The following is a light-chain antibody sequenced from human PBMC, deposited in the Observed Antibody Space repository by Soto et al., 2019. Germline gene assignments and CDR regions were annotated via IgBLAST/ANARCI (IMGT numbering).Light chain of an antibody. CDR1: QSISTN. CDR2: GAS. CDR3: KQYYDWPIT. J-gene: IGKJ5*01. Sequence: EIVMPKSPATLSVSPGESSTLSGRASQSISTNLAWYHQKPGQAHRLLIYGASTRATGIPARFSGSGSGTEFTLTISSLQSEDFAVYYCKQYYDWPITVGKGTRLGIK. V-gene: IGKV3-15*01.